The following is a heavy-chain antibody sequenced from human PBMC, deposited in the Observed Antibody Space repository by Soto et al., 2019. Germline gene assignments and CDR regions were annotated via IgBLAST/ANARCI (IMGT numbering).Heavy chain of an antibody. D-gene: IGHD3-22*01. CDR3: ARDMYYYDRRGEFDS. CDR2: IYDSGIT. CDR1: GGSISFYY. V-gene: IGHV4-59*01. Sequence: SETLSLTCTVSGGSISFYYWSWIRQPPGKGLEWIGYIYDSGITNYNPSLKSRVTMSVDTSKTQFSLNLSSVTAADTAVYYCARDMYYYDRRGEFDSWGQGTLVTVSS. J-gene: IGHJ4*02.